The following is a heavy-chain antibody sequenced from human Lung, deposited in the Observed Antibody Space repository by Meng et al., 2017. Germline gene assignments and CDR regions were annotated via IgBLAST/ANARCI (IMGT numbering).Heavy chain of an antibody. CDR2: INHSGST. D-gene: IGHD4-11*01. V-gene: IGHV4-34*01. CDR1: VGSFSDYY. J-gene: IGHJ4*02. CDR3: ARGPTTMAHDFDY. Sequence: QVRTRELGDVLFKPLETLSLTCVLSVGSFSDYYWSWIRQPPGKGLEWIGEINHSGSTNYNPSLESRATISVDTSQNNLSLKLSSVTAADSAVYYCARGPTTMAHDFDYWGQGTLVTVSS.